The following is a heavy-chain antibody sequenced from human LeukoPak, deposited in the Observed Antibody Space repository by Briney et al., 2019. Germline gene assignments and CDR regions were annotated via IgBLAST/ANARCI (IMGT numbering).Heavy chain of an antibody. Sequence: GGSLRLSCAASGFTFSSYAMHWVRQAPGKGLEWVSGISGSGGSTYYADSVKGRFTISRDNSKNTLYLQINSLRVEDTAVYYCARSRDSGSYHTLDYWGQGTLVTVSS. V-gene: IGHV3-23*01. D-gene: IGHD1-26*01. CDR1: GFTFSSYA. J-gene: IGHJ4*02. CDR3: ARSRDSGSYHTLDY. CDR2: ISGSGGST.